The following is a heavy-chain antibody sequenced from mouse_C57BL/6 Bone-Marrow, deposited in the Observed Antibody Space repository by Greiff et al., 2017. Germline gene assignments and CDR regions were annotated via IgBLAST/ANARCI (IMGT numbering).Heavy chain of an antibody. CDR2: IDPSDSET. V-gene: IGHV1-52*01. Sequence: VQLQQPGAELVRPGSSVKLSCKASGYTFTSYWMHWVKPRPIQGLEWIGHIDPSDSETHYNQKVKDKATLTVDKSSRTAYMQLSSMTSEDAAVYYCARFPITTVVAPHFDVWGTGTTVTVSS. CDR1: GYTFTSYW. J-gene: IGHJ1*03. D-gene: IGHD1-1*01. CDR3: ARFPITTVVAPHFDV.